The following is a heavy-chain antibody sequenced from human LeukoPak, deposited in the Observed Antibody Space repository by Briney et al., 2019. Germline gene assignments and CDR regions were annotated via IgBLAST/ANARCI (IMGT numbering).Heavy chain of an antibody. Sequence: GRSLRLSCAASGFTFSSFSMHWVRQAPGKGLEWVSLISYDGSNEFYADSVRGRFTISRDNSKGTLYLQMNSLRAEDTATYYCARNRGVTSGYDYFGYWGQGTLVSVSS. D-gene: IGHD5-12*01. CDR1: GFTFSSFS. V-gene: IGHV3-30-3*01. J-gene: IGHJ4*02. CDR2: ISYDGSNE. CDR3: ARNRGVTSGYDYFGY.